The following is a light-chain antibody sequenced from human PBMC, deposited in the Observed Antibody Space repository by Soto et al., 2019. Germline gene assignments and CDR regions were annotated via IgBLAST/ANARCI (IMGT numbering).Light chain of an antibody. CDR3: QQYNSYSTWT. CDR2: KAS. Sequence: IKMNQSPSTLSASVGDRVTITCRASQSISSWLAWYQQKPGKAPKLLIYKASSLESGVPSRFSGSGSGTEFTLTISSLQPDDFATYYCQQYNSYSTWTFGQGTKVDIK. CDR1: QSISSW. J-gene: IGKJ1*01. V-gene: IGKV1-5*03.